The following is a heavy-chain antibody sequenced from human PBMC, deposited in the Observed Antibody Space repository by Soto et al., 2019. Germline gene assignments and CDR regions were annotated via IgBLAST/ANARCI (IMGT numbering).Heavy chain of an antibody. CDR2: ITRSGDKA. CDR1: GLTFSSHA. D-gene: IGHD1-26*01. CDR3: ALSGFVGSDH. V-gene: IGHV3-23*01. Sequence: EVQLLESGGGLVQRGDSLRLSCTASGLTFSSHAMSWVRRAPGKGLEWVSTITRSGDKAYYADSVKGRFTNSRDNSKNTLYLQMSSLRADDTAVYYCALSGFVGSDHWGQGTLVTVSS. J-gene: IGHJ4*02.